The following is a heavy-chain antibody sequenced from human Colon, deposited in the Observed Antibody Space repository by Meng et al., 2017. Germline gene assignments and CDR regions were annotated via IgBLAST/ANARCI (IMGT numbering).Heavy chain of an antibody. CDR2: MNPNSGNT. J-gene: IGHJ4*02. CDR3: ARVGGAYSPFDY. V-gene: IGHV1-8*01. Sequence: QVQLVQSWAVVKKPGPSVKVSCKASGYTFTTYDINWIRQATGQWLEWMGWMNPNSGNTDYAQKFQGRVTMTRNTSISTAYMELSSLRSEDTAVYYCARVGGAYSPFDYWGQGTLVTVSS. CDR1: GYTFTTYD. D-gene: IGHD1-26*01.